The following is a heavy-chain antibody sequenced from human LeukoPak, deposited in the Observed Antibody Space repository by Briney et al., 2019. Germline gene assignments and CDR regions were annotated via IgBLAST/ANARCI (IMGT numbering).Heavy chain of an antibody. V-gene: IGHV3-23*01. Sequence: PGGSLRLSCAASGLTFSSYAMSWVRQAPGKGLEWVSAISGSGGSTYYADSVKGRFTISRDNSKNTLYLQMNSLRAEDTAVYYCAKDGYYDSSGYYYNYYYYGMDVWGQGTTVTVSS. CDR1: GLTFSSYA. CDR2: ISGSGGST. CDR3: AKDGYYDSSGYYYNYYYYGMDV. D-gene: IGHD3-22*01. J-gene: IGHJ6*02.